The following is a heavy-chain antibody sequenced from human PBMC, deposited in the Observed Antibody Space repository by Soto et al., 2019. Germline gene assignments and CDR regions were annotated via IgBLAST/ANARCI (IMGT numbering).Heavy chain of an antibody. CDR3: ARARLRAVYAFDF. V-gene: IGHV4-31*03. CDR2: IYYNGNT. Sequence: PSETLSLTCTLSGVSITSGAYYWTLVRQHPGKGLEWIGYIYYNGNTYFSPSLKSRLTISIDTSKNQFSLKLSSVTAADTAMYYCARARLRAVYAFDFWGQGTMVTVSS. D-gene: IGHD4-17*01. J-gene: IGHJ3*01. CDR1: GVSITSGAYY.